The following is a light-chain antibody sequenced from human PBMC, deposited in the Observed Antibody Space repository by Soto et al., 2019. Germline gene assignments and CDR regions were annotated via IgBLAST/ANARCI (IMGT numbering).Light chain of an antibody. CDR1: QSVSSY. Sequence: EIVLTQSPATLSLSPGERATLSCRASQSVSSYLAWYQQKPGQAPRLLIYDASNRATGIPARFSGSGSGTEFTITNSSLEREDFAVYYCQQRSNWPPVAFGPGTKVDIK. CDR3: QQRSNWPPVA. V-gene: IGKV3-11*01. J-gene: IGKJ3*01. CDR2: DAS.